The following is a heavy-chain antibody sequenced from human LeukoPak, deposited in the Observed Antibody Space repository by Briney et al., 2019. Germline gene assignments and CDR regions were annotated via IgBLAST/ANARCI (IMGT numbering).Heavy chain of an antibody. CDR1: GFTFSSYW. V-gene: IGHV3-7*01. Sequence: GGSLRLSCAASGFTFSSYWMSWVRQAPGKGLEWVANIKQDGSEKYYVDSVKGRFTISRDNAKNSLYLQMNSLRAEDTAVYYRARDYDILYYYGMDVWGQGTTVTVSS. J-gene: IGHJ6*02. CDR2: IKQDGSEK. CDR3: ARDYDILYYYGMDV. D-gene: IGHD3-9*01.